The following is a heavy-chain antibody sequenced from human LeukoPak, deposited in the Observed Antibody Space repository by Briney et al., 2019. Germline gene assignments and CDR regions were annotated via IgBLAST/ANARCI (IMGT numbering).Heavy chain of an antibody. V-gene: IGHV4-34*01. J-gene: IGHJ4*02. CDR1: GGPSSGYF. Sequence: SETLSLTCAVSGGPSSGYFWSWVRQSSGKGLEWIGEIHNSGTTNYNPSLNSRVTISEDTSKNQFYLNLSSVTAADTAVYYCARRYYYNLGSFPFDFWGQGTLVTVSS. D-gene: IGHD3-10*01. CDR3: ARRYYYNLGSFPFDF. CDR2: IHNSGTT.